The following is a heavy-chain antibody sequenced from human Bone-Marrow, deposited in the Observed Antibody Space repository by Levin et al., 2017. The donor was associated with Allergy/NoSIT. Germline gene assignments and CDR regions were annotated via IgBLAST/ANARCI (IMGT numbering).Heavy chain of an antibody. V-gene: IGHV1-8*01. CDR3: ARAGQRGLARHLIQFDP. CDR1: GYTFTSYD. Sequence: RASVKVSCKASGYTFTSYDINWVRQATGQGLEWMGWMNPNSGNTGYAQKFQGRVTMTRNTSISTAYMELSSLRSEDTAVYYCARAGQRGLARHLIQFDPWGQGTLVTVSS. J-gene: IGHJ5*02. D-gene: IGHD3-16*01. CDR2: MNPNSGNT.